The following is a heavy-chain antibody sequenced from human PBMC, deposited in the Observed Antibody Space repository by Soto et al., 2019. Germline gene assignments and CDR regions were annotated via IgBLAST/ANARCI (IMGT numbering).Heavy chain of an antibody. CDR2: LYYSGST. J-gene: IGHJ6*02. CDR1: GGSISSSGYY. V-gene: IGHV4-31*03. D-gene: IGHD1-26*01. Sequence: QVQLQESGPGLVKPSQTLSLTCTVSGGSISSSGYYWSWIRQHPGNGLEWIGYLYYSGSTYYNPSFKSRVTISVDTSKNQFSLKLSSVTAADTAVYYCTSGTEVSPSWDVWGQGTTVTVSS. CDR3: TSGTEVSPSWDV.